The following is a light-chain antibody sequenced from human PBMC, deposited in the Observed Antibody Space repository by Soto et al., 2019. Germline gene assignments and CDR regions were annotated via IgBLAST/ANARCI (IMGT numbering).Light chain of an antibody. CDR2: GAS. Sequence: DIVLTQSPGTLSLSPGERATLSCRASQSVSSNYLAWYQQKPGQAPRLLIYGASSRATGIPDRFSGSGSGTDFTLTISRLEPEDFAVYYCQQYGSSLGVTFGGGTKVDIK. J-gene: IGKJ4*01. CDR3: QQYGSSLGVT. V-gene: IGKV3-20*01. CDR1: QSVSSNY.